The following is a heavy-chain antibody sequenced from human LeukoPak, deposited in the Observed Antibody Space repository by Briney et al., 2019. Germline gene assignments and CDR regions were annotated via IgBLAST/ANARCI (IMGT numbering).Heavy chain of an antibody. Sequence: SETLSLTRTVSGGSISSYYWSWIRQPPGKGLEWIGYIYYSGSTKYNPSLKSRVTISVDTSKNQFSLKLSSVTAADTAVYYCARRIPVAGNFDYWGQGTLVTVSS. J-gene: IGHJ4*02. CDR2: IYYSGST. V-gene: IGHV4-59*01. CDR1: GGSISSYY. D-gene: IGHD6-19*01. CDR3: ARRIPVAGNFDY.